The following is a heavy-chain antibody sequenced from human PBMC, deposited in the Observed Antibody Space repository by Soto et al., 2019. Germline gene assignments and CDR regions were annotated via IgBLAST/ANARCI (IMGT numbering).Heavy chain of an antibody. CDR2: INPSGGST. Sequence: ASVKVSCKASGYTFTSYCMHWVRQAPGQGLEWMGIINPSGGSTSYAQKFQGRVTMTRDTSTSTVYMELSSLRSEDTAVYYCARDHQRGFYDSVWGSYRYSKLSYYGMDVWGQ. CDR3: ARDHQRGFYDSVWGSYRYSKLSYYGMDV. J-gene: IGHJ6*02. V-gene: IGHV1-46*01. CDR1: GYTFTSYC. D-gene: IGHD3-16*02.